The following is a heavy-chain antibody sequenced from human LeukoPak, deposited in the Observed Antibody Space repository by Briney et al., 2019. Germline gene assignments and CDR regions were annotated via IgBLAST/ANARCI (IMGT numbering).Heavy chain of an antibody. CDR1: GFIFSNYG. V-gene: IGHV3-23*01. J-gene: IGHJ4*02. Sequence: GGSLRLSCAASGFIFSNYGMNWVRQAPGKGLEWVAAISASGSATSYADSVRGRFTISRDNSKSTTYLQMNSLRAEDTAVYYCARGGYCSSTSCHHGYFDYWGQGTLVTVSS. CDR2: ISASGSAT. D-gene: IGHD2-2*01. CDR3: ARGGYCSSTSCHHGYFDY.